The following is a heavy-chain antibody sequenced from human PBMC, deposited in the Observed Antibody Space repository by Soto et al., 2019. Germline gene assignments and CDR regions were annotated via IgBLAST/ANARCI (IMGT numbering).Heavy chain of an antibody. CDR3: ARDASYYDFWSGHPPYYYYMDV. Sequence: GGSLRLSCAASGFTVSSYWMSWVRQAPGKGLEWVANIKQDGSEKYYVDSVKGRFTISRDNAKNSLYLQMNSLRAEYTAVYYCARDASYYDFWSGHPPYYYYMDVWGKGTTVTVSS. J-gene: IGHJ6*03. CDR1: GFTVSSYW. CDR2: IKQDGSEK. D-gene: IGHD3-3*01. V-gene: IGHV3-7*01.